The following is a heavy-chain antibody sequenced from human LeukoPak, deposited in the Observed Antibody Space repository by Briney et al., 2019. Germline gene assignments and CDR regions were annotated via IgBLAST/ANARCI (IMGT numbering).Heavy chain of an antibody. CDR1: GYSITSSSW. V-gene: IGHV4-28*03. Sequence: PSETLSLTCAVSGYSITSSSWWGWIRQPPGKGLEWIGYIYHSGTTYYNPSLKSRVTISLDTPKNQFSLKLTSVTAADTAVYYCARATWERFGELSYFDNWGQGTLVTVSS. D-gene: IGHD3-10*01. CDR3: ARATWERFGELSYFDN. CDR2: IYHSGTT. J-gene: IGHJ4*02.